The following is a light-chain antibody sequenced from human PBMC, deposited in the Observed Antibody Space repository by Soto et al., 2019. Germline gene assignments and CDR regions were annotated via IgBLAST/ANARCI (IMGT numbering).Light chain of an antibody. V-gene: IGKV3-20*01. Sequence: EIVLTQSPGTLSVSPGERATLACRASQNFGNTFLAWYQQKPEQAPRLLIYGASSKATGIPDRFSGSWSETDFTLTISRLEPEDSAVYYYQQYGSSPYTFGQGTKLEIK. CDR2: GAS. CDR3: QQYGSSPYT. CDR1: QNFGNTF. J-gene: IGKJ2*01.